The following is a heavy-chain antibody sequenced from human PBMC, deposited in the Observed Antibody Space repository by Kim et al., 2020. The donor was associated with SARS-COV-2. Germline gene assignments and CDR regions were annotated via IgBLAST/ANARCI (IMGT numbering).Heavy chain of an antibody. CDR1: GYTFTSYA. CDR3: ARAPRGYSGYTA. Sequence: ASVKVSCKASGYTFTSYAMHWVRQAPGQRLEWMGWINAGNGNTKYSQKFQGRVTITRDTSASTAYMELSSLRSEDTAVYYCARAPRGYSGYTAWGQGTLVTVSS. CDR2: INAGNGNT. V-gene: IGHV1-3*01. J-gene: IGHJ5*02. D-gene: IGHD5-12*01.